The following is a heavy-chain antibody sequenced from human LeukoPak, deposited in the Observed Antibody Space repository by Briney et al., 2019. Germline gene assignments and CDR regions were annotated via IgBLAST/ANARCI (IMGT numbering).Heavy chain of an antibody. CDR3: ARDRRQQLGY. CDR2: IKQDGSEK. V-gene: IGHV3-7*01. Sequence: PGGSLRLSCAASGFTFSNYWMSWVRQAPGKGLEWVANIKQDGSEKYYVDSLKGRFTISRDNAKNSLYLQMNSLRAEDTAVYYCARDRRQQLGYWGQGTLVTVSS. D-gene: IGHD6-13*01. CDR1: GFTFSNYW. J-gene: IGHJ4*02.